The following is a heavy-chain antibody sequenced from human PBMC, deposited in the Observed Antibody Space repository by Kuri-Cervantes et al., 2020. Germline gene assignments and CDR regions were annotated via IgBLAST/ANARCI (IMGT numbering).Heavy chain of an antibody. CDR1: GYTFTGYY. CDR2: INPNSGGT. Sequence: ASVKVSCKASGYTFTGYYMHWVRQAPGQGLEWMGWINPNSGGTNYAQKFQGRVTMAGDTSISTAYMELSRLRSDDTAVYYCARDPRFFYGMDVWGQGTTVTVSS. D-gene: IGHD3-10*01. V-gene: IGHV1-2*02. CDR3: ARDPRFFYGMDV. J-gene: IGHJ6*02.